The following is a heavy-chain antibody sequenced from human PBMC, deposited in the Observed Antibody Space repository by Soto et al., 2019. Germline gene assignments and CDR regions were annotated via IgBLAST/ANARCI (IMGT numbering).Heavy chain of an antibody. Sequence: GGSLRLSCAASGFTVSSNYMSWVRQAPGKGLEWVSVIYSGGSTYYADSVKGRFTISRDNSKNTLYLQMNSPRAEDTAVYYCARTAGYYDFWSGYYFDYWGQGTLVTVSS. V-gene: IGHV3-66*01. D-gene: IGHD3-3*01. J-gene: IGHJ4*02. CDR1: GFTVSSNY. CDR2: IYSGGST. CDR3: ARTAGYYDFWSGYYFDY.